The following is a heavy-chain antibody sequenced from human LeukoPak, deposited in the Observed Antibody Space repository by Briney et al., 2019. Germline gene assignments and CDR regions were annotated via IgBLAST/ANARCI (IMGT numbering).Heavy chain of an antibody. CDR1: GFTFSTYS. V-gene: IGHV3-48*01. D-gene: IGHD4-11*01. CDR2: ITGSSSTI. CDR3: ARSTAHFDY. Sequence: GGSLRLSCAASGFTFSTYSMNWVRQAPGKGLEWVSYITGSSSTIYYADSVKGRFTISRDNAKNSLYLQMNSLRAEDTAVYYCARSTAHFDYWGQGTLVTVSS. J-gene: IGHJ4*02.